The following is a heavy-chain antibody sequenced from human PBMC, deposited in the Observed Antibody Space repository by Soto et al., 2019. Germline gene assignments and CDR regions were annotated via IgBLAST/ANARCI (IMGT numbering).Heavy chain of an antibody. CDR1: GFTFSSYW. CDR2: IKQDGSEK. Sequence: EVQLVESGGGLVQPGGSLRLSCAASGFTFSSYWMSWVCQAPGKGLEWVANIKQDGSEKYYLDSVKGRFTIYRDNAKNSLYLQMNSLRAEDTAVYYCARTARGVSYFDYWGQGTLVTVSS. D-gene: IGHD3-10*01. CDR3: ARTARGVSYFDY. J-gene: IGHJ4*02. V-gene: IGHV3-7*01.